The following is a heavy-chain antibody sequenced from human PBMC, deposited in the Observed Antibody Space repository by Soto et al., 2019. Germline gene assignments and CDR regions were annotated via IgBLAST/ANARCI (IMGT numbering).Heavy chain of an antibody. Sequence: PGESLKISCKGSGYSFTSYWIGWVRQMPGKGLEWMGIIYPGDSDTRYSPSFQGQVTISAGKSISTAYLQWSSLKASDTAMYYCARWITMVRGVYWFDPWGQGTLVTVSS. CDR3: ARWITMVRGVYWFDP. CDR2: IYPGDSDT. V-gene: IGHV5-51*01. J-gene: IGHJ5*02. CDR1: GYSFTSYW. D-gene: IGHD3-10*01.